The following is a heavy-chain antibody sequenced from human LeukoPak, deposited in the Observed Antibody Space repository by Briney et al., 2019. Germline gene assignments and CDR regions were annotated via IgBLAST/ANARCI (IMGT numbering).Heavy chain of an antibody. V-gene: IGHV1-46*03. CDR1: GYTFTSYY. Sequence: ASVKVSCKASGYTFTSYYMHWVRQAPGQGLEWMGIINPSGGSTSYAQKFQGRVTMTRDTSTSTVYMELSSLRPEDTAVYSCARDLIGYYDSSGYLTDDYWGQGTLVTVSS. CDR3: ARDLIGYYDSSGYLTDDY. CDR2: INPSGGST. J-gene: IGHJ4*02. D-gene: IGHD3-22*01.